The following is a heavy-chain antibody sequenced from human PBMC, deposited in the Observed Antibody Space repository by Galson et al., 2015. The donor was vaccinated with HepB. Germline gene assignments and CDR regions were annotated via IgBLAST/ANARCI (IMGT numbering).Heavy chain of an antibody. V-gene: IGHV1-46*01. CDR3: ARDGSGYSYGWGDY. CDR2: ITPSGGST. J-gene: IGHJ4*02. Sequence: SVKVSCKAFGYPFISYSLHWVRQAPGQGLEWMGIITPSGGSTNYAQKFQGRVTMTRDTSTSTVYMELSSLRSEDTAVYYCARDGSGYSYGWGDYWGQGTLVTVSS. CDR1: GYPFISYS. D-gene: IGHD5-18*01.